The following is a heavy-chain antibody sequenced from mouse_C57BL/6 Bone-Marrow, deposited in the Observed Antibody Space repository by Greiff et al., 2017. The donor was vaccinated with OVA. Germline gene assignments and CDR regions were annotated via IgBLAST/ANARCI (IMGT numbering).Heavy chain of an antibody. CDR1: GFTFSSYG. CDR3: ARITTVVATSDYYAMDY. CDR2: ISSGGSYT. Sequence: EVQRVESGGDLVKPGGSLKLSCAASGFTFSSYGMSWVRQTPDKRLEWVATISSGGSYTYYPDSVKGRFTISRDNAKNTLYLQMSSLKSEDTAMYYCARITTVVATSDYYAMDYWGQGTSVTVSS. D-gene: IGHD1-1*01. J-gene: IGHJ4*01. V-gene: IGHV5-6*01.